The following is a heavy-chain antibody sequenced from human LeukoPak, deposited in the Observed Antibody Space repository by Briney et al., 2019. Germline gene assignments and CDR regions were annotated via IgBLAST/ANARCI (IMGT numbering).Heavy chain of an antibody. V-gene: IGHV3-9*01. CDR1: GFTFDDYV. CDR2: ISWNSGSI. J-gene: IGHJ4*02. D-gene: IGHD2/OR15-2a*01. CDR3: VRGLAHTEGVIGYFDY. Sequence: GRPLRLSCVASGFTFDDYVMHWVRQAPGKGLEWVSGISWNSGSIGYADSVKGRFTISRDNAKNSLYLQMNSLRAEDTGLYYCVRGLAHTEGVIGYFDYWGQGTLVTVSS.